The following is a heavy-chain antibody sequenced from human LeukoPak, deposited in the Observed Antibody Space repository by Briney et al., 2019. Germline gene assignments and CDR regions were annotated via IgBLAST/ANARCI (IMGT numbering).Heavy chain of an antibody. J-gene: IGHJ4*02. CDR3: ARWVGDYYDSSGYDY. Sequence: ASVKVSCKASGYTFTGYYMHWVRQAPGQRLEWMGWINAGNGNTKYSQKFQGRVTITRDTSASTAYMELSSLRSEDTAVYYCARWVGDYYDSSGYDYWGQGTLVTVSS. V-gene: IGHV1-3*01. CDR2: INAGNGNT. D-gene: IGHD3-22*01. CDR1: GYTFTGYY.